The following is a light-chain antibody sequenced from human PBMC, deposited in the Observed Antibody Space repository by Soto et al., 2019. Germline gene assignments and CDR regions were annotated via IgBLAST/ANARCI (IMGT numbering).Light chain of an antibody. V-gene: IGLV2-14*01. CDR2: EVS. J-gene: IGLJ1*01. CDR1: SSDVGGYNY. CDR3: SSYTSSSTLDV. Sequence: QSALTQPASVSGSPGQSITISCTGTSSDVGGYNYVSWYRQHPGKAPKLMIYEVSNRPSGFSNRFSGSKSGNTASLTISGLRAEDEADYYCSSYTSSSTLDVFGTGTKVTV.